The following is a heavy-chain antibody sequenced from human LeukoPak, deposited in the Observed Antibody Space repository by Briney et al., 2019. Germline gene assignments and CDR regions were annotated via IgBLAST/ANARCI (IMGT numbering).Heavy chain of an antibody. V-gene: IGHV1-18*01. CDR1: GYTFTSYG. J-gene: IGHJ5*02. Sequence: GASVKVSCKASGYTFTSYGISWVRQAPGQGLEWMGWISGYNGNTNYAQKLQGRVTMTTDTTTRTAYMELRSLRSDGTAVYYCARENDILTGHAPDNWFDPWGPGTLVTVSS. D-gene: IGHD3-9*01. CDR2: ISGYNGNT. CDR3: ARENDILTGHAPDNWFDP.